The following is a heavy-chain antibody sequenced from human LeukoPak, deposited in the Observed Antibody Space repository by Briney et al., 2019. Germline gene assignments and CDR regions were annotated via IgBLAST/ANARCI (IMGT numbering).Heavy chain of an antibody. D-gene: IGHD6-13*01. V-gene: IGHV3-23*01. CDR2: ISVSGGST. CDR1: GFTFSSFA. J-gene: IGHJ5*02. Sequence: GGSLRLSCAASGFTFSSFAVNGVRQAPGKGLEWVSTISVSGGSTYYADSVKGRFTISRDNSKNTLHLQMSSLRAEDTAVYYCGKGSSPNWFDPWGQGTLVTVSS. CDR3: GKGSSPNWFDP.